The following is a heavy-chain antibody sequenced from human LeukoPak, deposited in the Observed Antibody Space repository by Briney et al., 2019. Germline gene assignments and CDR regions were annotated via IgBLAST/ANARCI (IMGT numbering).Heavy chain of an antibody. CDR1: GYSFTAFY. CDR2: IHPRSGET. D-gene: IGHD3-10*01. V-gene: IGHV1-2*02. CDR3: ATDGEYGTGSYYRGCFDY. Sequence: ASVKVSCKDSGYSFTAFYIHWVRQAPGQGLEWMGWIHPRSGETNYAYKFRGRVTMTRDTSISTAYMDLGSLGSDDTAVYYCATDGEYGTGSYYRGCFDYWGQGILVTVSS. J-gene: IGHJ4*02.